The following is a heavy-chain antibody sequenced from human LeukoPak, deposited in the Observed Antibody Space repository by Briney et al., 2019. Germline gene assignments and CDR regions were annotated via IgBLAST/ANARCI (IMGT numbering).Heavy chain of an antibody. D-gene: IGHD4-17*01. V-gene: IGHV3-11*06. CDR1: GFTFSDYY. CDR2: ISSSSSYI. CDR3: ALVRMTTVTGVDY. J-gene: IGHJ4*02. Sequence: GGSLRLSFQASGFTFSDYYMSWIRQAPGKGLEGVSSISSSSSYIYYADSVKGRFTISRDNAKNSLYLQMNSLRAEDTAVYYCALVRMTTVTGVDYWGQGTLVTVSS.